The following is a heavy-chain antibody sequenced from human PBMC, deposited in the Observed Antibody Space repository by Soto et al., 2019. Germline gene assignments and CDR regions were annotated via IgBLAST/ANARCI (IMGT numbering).Heavy chain of an antibody. CDR1: GYTFTSYG. V-gene: IGHV1-18*01. D-gene: IGHD3-10*01. CDR3: ERDEFGVPRVY. CDR2: ISAYNGNT. J-gene: IGHJ4*02. Sequence: QVQLVQSGAEVKKPGASVKVSCKASGYTFTSYGISWVRQAPGQGLEWMGWISAYNGNTNYAQKLQGRVTMTTVTSTSPAYLELTSLRFDVTAVYYCERDEFGVPRVYWGQGTLVTVSS.